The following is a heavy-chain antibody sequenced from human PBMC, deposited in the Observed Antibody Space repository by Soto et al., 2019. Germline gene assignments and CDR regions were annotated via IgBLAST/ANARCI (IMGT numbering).Heavy chain of an antibody. CDR3: ARGPLYYDFWSGYYYYYGMDV. CDR1: GDSVSSNSAA. J-gene: IGHJ6*02. CDR2: TYYRSKWYN. Sequence: SQTLSLTCAISGDSVSSNSAAWNWIRQSPSRGLEWLGRTYYRSKWYNDYAVSVKSRITINPDTSKNQFSLQLNSVTPEDTAVYYCARGPLYYDFWSGYYYYYGMDVWGQGTTVTVSS. V-gene: IGHV6-1*01. D-gene: IGHD3-3*01.